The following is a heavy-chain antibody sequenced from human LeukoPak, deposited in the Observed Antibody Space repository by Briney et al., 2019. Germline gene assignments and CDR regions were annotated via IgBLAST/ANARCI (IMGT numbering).Heavy chain of an antibody. CDR1: GFTFSSYA. J-gene: IGHJ4*02. Sequence: GGSLRLSCAASGFTFSSYAMSWVRQAPGKGLEWVSAISGSGGSTYYADSVKGRFTISRDNSKNTLYLQMNSLRAEDTAVYYCAKQISSWYNKYLDYWGQGTLVTVSS. CDR2: ISGSGGST. D-gene: IGHD6-13*01. CDR3: AKQISSWYNKYLDY. V-gene: IGHV3-23*01.